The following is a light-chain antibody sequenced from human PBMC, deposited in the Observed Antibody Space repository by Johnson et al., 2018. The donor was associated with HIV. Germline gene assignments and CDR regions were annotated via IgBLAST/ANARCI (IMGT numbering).Light chain of an antibody. CDR2: DNN. Sequence: QSVLTQPPSVSAAPGQKVTISCSGSSSNIGNNYVSWYQQLPGTAPKLLIYDNNKRPSGIPARFSGSKSGTSATLGITGLQTGDEADYYCGTLNTRLSDGHVFGTGTKGTVL. CDR3: GTLNTRLSDGHV. J-gene: IGLJ1*01. CDR1: SSNIGNNY. V-gene: IGLV1-51*01.